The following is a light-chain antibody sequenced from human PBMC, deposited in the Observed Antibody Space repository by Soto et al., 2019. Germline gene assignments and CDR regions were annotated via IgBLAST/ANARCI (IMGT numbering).Light chain of an antibody. V-gene: IGKV1-9*01. J-gene: IGKJ1*01. CDR2: TAS. Sequence: DIQLTQSPSFLSASVGDRVTITCRASQGISSYLAWYQLKPGKAPKLLISTASSLQSGVPSRFSGSGSGTEFTLTISSLQPEDFATYYCQQLDSYPRTFGQGTKKEIK. CDR1: QGISSY. CDR3: QQLDSYPRT.